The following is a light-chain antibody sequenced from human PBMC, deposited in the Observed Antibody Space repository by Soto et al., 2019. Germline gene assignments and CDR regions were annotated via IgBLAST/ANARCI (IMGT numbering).Light chain of an antibody. J-gene: IGKJ5*01. CDR1: QGISSW. CDR3: QQANSFPIT. V-gene: IGKV1-12*01. Sequence: DIQMTQSPSSVSASGGDRVTITCRASQGISSWLAWYQQKQGKAPKLMIYAASSLQSGVPSRFSGSGSGTDLTITISSLQPEDFETDYCQQANSFPITFGQGTRLEIK. CDR2: AAS.